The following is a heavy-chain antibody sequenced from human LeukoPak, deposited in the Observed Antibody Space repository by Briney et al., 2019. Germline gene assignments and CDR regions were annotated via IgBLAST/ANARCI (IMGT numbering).Heavy chain of an antibody. J-gene: IGHJ5*02. CDR3: ARDRSREGTYGSESYFPGWFDP. CDR2: IHYGGNT. Sequence: ETLSLTCTVAGFSISDTYCWGWVRQPPGKGLEWVGHIHYGGNTYYNPSLKSRVTISVDTSKNQFSLKLRSVTAADTAVYYCARDRSREGTYGSESYFPGWFDPWGQGTLVTVSS. CDR1: GFSISDTYC. V-gene: IGHV4-38-2*02. D-gene: IGHD3-10*01.